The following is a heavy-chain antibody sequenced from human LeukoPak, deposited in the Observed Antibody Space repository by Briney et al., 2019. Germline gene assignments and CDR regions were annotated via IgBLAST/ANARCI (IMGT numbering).Heavy chain of an antibody. CDR2: ISGSGGNT. CDR1: GFRFSNYA. J-gene: IGHJ6*03. CDR3: AKVTRRSHYYMDV. Sequence: AGGSLRLSCAASGFRFSNYALTWVRQVPGKGLEWVSTISGSGGNTYYADSVKGRFTISRDNSKNTLYLQMNSLRAEDTAVYYCAKVTRRSHYYMDVWGKGTTVTVSS. V-gene: IGHV3-23*01.